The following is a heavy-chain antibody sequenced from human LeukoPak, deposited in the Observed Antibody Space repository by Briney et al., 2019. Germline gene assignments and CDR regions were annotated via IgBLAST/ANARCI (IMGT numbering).Heavy chain of an antibody. J-gene: IGHJ2*01. CDR2: MNPNSGNT. CDR1: GYAFTSYD. Sequence: ASVKVSCKAFGYAFTSYDINWLRQATGQGLEWMGWMNPNSGNTGYAQKFQGRVTMTRDTSISTAYTELSSLRSEDTAVYYCARRVMYYDLLTAYYNRYFDLWGRGTLVTVSS. CDR3: ARRVMYYDLLTAYYNRYFDL. D-gene: IGHD3-9*01. V-gene: IGHV1-8*01.